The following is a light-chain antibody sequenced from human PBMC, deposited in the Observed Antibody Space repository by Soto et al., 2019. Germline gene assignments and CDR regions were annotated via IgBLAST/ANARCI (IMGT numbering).Light chain of an antibody. CDR1: KRLANNY. V-gene: IGKV3-20*01. CDR2: GAS. Sequence: EIVLTPSPGPLSLSPGEASTLSSRTSKRLANNYLAWYQQKPGQPPRLLISGASNRATGIPDRCSGSGSGTDVTLIIIRLESADVVVYYCQLYGISPPHTFGQGTKLEIK. CDR3: QLYGISPPHT. J-gene: IGKJ2*01.